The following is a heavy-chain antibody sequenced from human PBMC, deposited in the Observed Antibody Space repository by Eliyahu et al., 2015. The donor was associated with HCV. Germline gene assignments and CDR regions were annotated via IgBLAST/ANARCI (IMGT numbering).Heavy chain of an antibody. D-gene: IGHD1-26*01. CDR3: AKEMSGSYYFDY. V-gene: IGHV3-23*01. CDR2: ISGSGGST. J-gene: IGHJ4*02. CDR1: GFXFSSYA. Sequence: EVQLLESGGGLVQPGGSLRLSCXASGFXFSSYAMSWVRQAPGKGLEGVSAISGSGGSTYYADSVKGRFTISRDNSKNTLYLQMNSLRAEDTAVYYCAKEMSGSYYFDYWGQGTLVTVSS.